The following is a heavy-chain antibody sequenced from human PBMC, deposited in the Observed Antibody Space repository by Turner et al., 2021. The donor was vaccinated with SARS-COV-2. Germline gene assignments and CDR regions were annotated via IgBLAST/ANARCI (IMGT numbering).Heavy chain of an antibody. CDR1: VLTVSSNY. CDR3: ARDLIYYGMDV. J-gene: IGHJ6*02. V-gene: IGHV3-53*02. CDR2: IYSGGST. Sequence: EVQLGGTGGGLNQPGGSLRLSCAAAVLTVSSNYMSWVRQAPGKGLGWVSVIYSGGSTFYADSVKCRFTISRDNSKNTLYLQMDSLRTEDSAVYYCARDLIYYGMDVWGQGTTVTVSS.